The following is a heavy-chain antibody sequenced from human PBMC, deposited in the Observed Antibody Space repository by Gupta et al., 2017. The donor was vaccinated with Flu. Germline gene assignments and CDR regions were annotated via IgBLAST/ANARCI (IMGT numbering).Heavy chain of an antibody. CDR1: GFTVSRNY. CDR2: IYSGGST. J-gene: IGHJ4*02. V-gene: IGHV3-66*02. CDR3: ARDLPGAYSSSYYFDY. D-gene: IGHD6-6*01. Sequence: EVQLVESGGGLVQPGGSLRLSCAASGFTVSRNYMSWVRQAPGKGLEWVSVIYSGGSTYYADSVKGRFTISRDNSKNTRYLQMNSLRAEDTAVYYCARDLPGAYSSSYYFDYWGQGTLVTVSS.